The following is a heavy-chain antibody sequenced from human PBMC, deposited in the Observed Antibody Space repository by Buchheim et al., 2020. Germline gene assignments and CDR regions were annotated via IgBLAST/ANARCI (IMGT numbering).Heavy chain of an antibody. Sequence: QVQLQESGPGLVKPSGTLSLTCAVSGGSISSSNWWSWVRQPPGKGLECIGEIYHSGSTNYNPSLKSRVTISVDKSKHQFSLKLSSVTAADTAVYYCARGLIVVVPAADTKSYYYYGMDVWGQGTT. D-gene: IGHD2-2*01. J-gene: IGHJ6*02. CDR2: IYHSGST. V-gene: IGHV4-4*02. CDR1: GGSISSSNW. CDR3: ARGLIVVVPAADTKSYYYYGMDV.